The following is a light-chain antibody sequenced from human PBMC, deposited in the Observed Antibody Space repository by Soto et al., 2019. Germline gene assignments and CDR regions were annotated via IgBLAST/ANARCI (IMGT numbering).Light chain of an antibody. Sequence: QSALTQPASVSASPGQSITISCTGTSSDVGGYNYVSWHQQHPGKAPKVMIYDVSNRPSGVSNRFSGSKSGNTAFLIIFGLQAEDEADYYCSSYTSSSTYVFGTGTKVTVL. V-gene: IGLV2-14*01. CDR3: SSYTSSSTYV. CDR2: DVS. CDR1: SSDVGGYNY. J-gene: IGLJ1*01.